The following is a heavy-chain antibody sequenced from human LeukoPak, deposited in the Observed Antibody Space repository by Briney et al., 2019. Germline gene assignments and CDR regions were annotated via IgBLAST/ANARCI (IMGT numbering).Heavy chain of an antibody. J-gene: IGHJ4*02. Sequence: ASVKVSCKASGYTFTSYDINWVRQATGQGLEWMGWMNPNSGSTGYAQKFQGRVTMTRNTSISTAYMELSSLRSEDTAVYYCARFGGRYGVFEYWGQGTLVTVSS. CDR3: ARFGGRYGVFEY. CDR1: GYTFTSYD. CDR2: MNPNSGST. D-gene: IGHD1-26*01. V-gene: IGHV1-8*01.